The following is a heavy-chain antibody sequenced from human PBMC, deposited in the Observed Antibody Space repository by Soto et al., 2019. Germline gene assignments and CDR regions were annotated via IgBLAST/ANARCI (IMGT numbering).Heavy chain of an antibody. CDR2: INPSGGSP. D-gene: IGHD3-16*01. CDR1: GGTFSSYA. J-gene: IGHJ6*02. CDR3: ARARELRDYYYYSMDI. Sequence: ASVKVSCKASGGTFSSYAISWVRQAPGQGLEWMGVINPSGGSPNYARKFRGRVTMTSDTSSSIVYMELTSLRSEDTAIYYCARARELRDYYYYSMDIWGHGTTVTVSS. V-gene: IGHV1-46*01.